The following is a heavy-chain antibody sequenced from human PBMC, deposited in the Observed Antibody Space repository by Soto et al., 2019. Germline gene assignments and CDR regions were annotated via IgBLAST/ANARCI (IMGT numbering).Heavy chain of an antibody. CDR1: GFTFSSYG. J-gene: IGHJ4*02. CDR3: ARASFYNWNYPAAGCFDY. CDR2: IWYDGSNK. V-gene: IGHV3-33*01. D-gene: IGHD1-7*01. Sequence: GGSLRFSCAASGFTFSSYGMHWVRQAPGKGLEWVAVIWYDGSNKYYADSVKGRFTISRDNSKNTLYLQMNSLRAEDTAVYYCARASFYNWNYPAAGCFDYWGQGTLVTVSS.